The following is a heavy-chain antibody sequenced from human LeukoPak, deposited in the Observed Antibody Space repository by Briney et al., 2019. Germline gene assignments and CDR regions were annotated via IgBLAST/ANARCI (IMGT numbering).Heavy chain of an antibody. D-gene: IGHD3-10*01. J-gene: IGHJ5*02. CDR3: ARDLFTTYYYGSGSLP. CDR1: GFTFTGYY. CDR2: INPNSGGT. V-gene: IGHV1-2*02. Sequence: ASVKVSCKASGFTFTGYYMHWVRQAPGQGLEWMGWINPNSGGTNYAQKFQGRVTMTRDTSISTAYMELSRLRSDDTAVYYCARDLFTTYYYGSGSLPWGQGTLVTVSS.